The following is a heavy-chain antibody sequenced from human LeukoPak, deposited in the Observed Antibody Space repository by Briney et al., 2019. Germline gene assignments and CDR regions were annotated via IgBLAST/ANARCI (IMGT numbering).Heavy chain of an antibody. CDR3: ARAPIVVVPTWRPTYFDY. CDR1: GFTFSSYW. Sequence: GGSLRLSCTTSGFTFSSYWMSWVRQAPGKGLEWVANIKQDRGEKYYVDSVKGRFTISRDNAKNSLYLQMNSLRAEDTAIYDCARAPIVVVPTWRPTYFDYWGQGTLVTVSS. CDR2: IKQDRGEK. V-gene: IGHV3-7*01. J-gene: IGHJ4*02. D-gene: IGHD2-2*01.